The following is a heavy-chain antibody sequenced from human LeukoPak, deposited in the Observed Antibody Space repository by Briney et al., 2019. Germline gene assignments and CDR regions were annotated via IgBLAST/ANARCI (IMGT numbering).Heavy chain of an antibody. D-gene: IGHD3-22*01. CDR2: IYYSGST. Sequence: PSETLSLTCTVSGGSISSYYWNWIRQPPGKGLEWIGYIYYSGSTNYNPSLKSRVTISVGTSKNQFSLKLSSVAAADTAVYYCTRIQDHYDSSGYHQYYFDYWGQGTLVTVSS. J-gene: IGHJ4*02. CDR1: GGSISSYY. CDR3: TRIQDHYDSSGYHQYYFDY. V-gene: IGHV4-59*08.